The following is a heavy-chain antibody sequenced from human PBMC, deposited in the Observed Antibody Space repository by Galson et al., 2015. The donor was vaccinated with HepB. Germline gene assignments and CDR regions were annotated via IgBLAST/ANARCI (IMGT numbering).Heavy chain of an antibody. CDR3: AAAGEFRPTYYDSSGYLGY. D-gene: IGHD3-22*01. CDR1: GSTFTSSA. J-gene: IGHJ4*02. V-gene: IGHV1-58*01. Sequence: SVKVSCKASGSTFTSSAVQWVRQARGQRLEWIGWIVVGSGNTNYAQKFQERVTITRDMSTSTAYMELSSLRSEDTAVYYCAAAGEFRPTYYDSSGYLGYWGQGTLVTVSS. CDR2: IVVGSGNT.